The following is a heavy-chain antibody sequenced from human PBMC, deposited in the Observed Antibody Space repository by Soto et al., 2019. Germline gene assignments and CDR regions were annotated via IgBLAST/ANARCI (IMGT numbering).Heavy chain of an antibody. J-gene: IGHJ6*02. Sequence: GGSLRLSCAASGFTFSSYWMSWVRQAPGKGLEWVANIKQDGSEKYYVDSVKGRFTISRDNAKNSLYLQMNSLRAEDTAVYYCARDRYSSPLRRFGMDVWGQGTTVTVSS. CDR1: GFTFSSYW. D-gene: IGHD6-13*01. CDR2: IKQDGSEK. V-gene: IGHV3-7*05. CDR3: ARDRYSSPLRRFGMDV.